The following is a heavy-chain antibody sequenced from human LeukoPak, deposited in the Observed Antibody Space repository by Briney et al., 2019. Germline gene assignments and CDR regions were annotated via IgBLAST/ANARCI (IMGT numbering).Heavy chain of an antibody. CDR1: GGSISSYY. J-gene: IGHJ4*02. CDR3: ARAHSGLSD. CDR2: IYYSGST. Sequence: SETLSPTCTVSGGSISSYYWSWIRQPPGKGLEWIGYIYYSGSTNYNPSLKSRVTISVDTSKNQFSLKLSSVTAADTAVYYCARAHSGLSDWGQGTLVTVSS. D-gene: IGHD3-10*01. V-gene: IGHV4-59*01.